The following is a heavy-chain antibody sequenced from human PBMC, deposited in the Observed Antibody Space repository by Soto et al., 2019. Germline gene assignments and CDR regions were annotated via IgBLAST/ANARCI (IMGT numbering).Heavy chain of an antibody. CDR3: ARAEAARTGYYYYYMDV. J-gene: IGHJ6*03. CDR2: IIPILGIA. D-gene: IGHD6-6*01. Sequence: SVKVSCKASGGTFSSYTVSWVRQAPGQGLEWMGRIIPILGIANYAQKFQGRVTITADKSTSTAYMELSSLRSEDTAVYYCARAEAARTGYYYYYMDVWGKGTTVTVSS. CDR1: GGTFSSYT. V-gene: IGHV1-69*02.